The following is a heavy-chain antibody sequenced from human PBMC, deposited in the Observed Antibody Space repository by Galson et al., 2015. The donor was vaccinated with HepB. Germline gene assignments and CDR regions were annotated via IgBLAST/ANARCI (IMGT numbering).Heavy chain of an antibody. CDR1: GFSVTHNY. V-gene: IGHV3-53*01. CDR3: ARDYGHYYKSGALPFHYFDL. Sequence: SLRLSCAVSGFSVTHNYMTWVRQAPGMGPEWVSSIYGDNNAYYGESVKGRFTVSRDESKNVLCLQMNDLRVEDTAVYYCARDYGHYYKSGALPFHYFDLWGQGILVTVSS. CDR2: IYGDNNA. D-gene: IGHD3-10*01. J-gene: IGHJ5*02.